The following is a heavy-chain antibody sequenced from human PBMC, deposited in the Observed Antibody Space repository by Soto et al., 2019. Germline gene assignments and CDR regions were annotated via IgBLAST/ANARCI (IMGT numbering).Heavy chain of an antibody. V-gene: IGHV5-51*01. D-gene: IGHD6-13*01. CDR3: ARHAPYSSSWYVDY. CDR1: GYSFTNYW. J-gene: IGHJ4*02. Sequence: GESLKISCKGSGYSFTNYWIGWVRQMPGKGLEWMGIIYPGDSDTRYSPSFQGQVTISADKSISTAYLQWSSLKASDTAMYYCARHAPYSSSWYVDYWSQGTLVTVSS. CDR2: IYPGDSDT.